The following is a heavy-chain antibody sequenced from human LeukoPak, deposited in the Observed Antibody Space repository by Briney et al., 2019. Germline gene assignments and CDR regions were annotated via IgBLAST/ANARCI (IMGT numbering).Heavy chain of an antibody. CDR2: ISSGGSIF. V-gene: IGHV3-48*03. D-gene: IGHD2-15*01. CDR1: GFTFNNYA. J-gene: IGHJ4*02. CDR3: AREEAYCSGTSCFRFFDY. Sequence: GGSLRLSCAASGFTFNNYAMIWVRQAPGKGLEWISYISSGGSIFYNADSVMGRFTISRDNAKNSLYLQMNSLRAEDTAVYYCAREEAYCSGTSCFRFFDYWGQGTLVSVSS.